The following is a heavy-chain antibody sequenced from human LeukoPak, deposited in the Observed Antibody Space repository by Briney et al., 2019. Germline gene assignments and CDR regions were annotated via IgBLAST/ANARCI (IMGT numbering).Heavy chain of an antibody. D-gene: IGHD6-13*01. J-gene: IGHJ3*02. CDR1: GLTVSSNY. V-gene: IGHV3-23*01. CDR2: ISGSGGST. CDR3: ARDLVSHDAFDI. Sequence: PGGSLRLSCAASGLTVSSNYMSWVRQAPGKGLEWVSAISGSGGSTYYADSVKGRFTISRDNSKNTLYLRMNSLRAEDTAVYYCARDLVSHDAFDIWGRGTMVTVSS.